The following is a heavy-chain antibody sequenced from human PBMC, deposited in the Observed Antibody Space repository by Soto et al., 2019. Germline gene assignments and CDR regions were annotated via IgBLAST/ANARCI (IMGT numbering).Heavy chain of an antibody. V-gene: IGHV4-39*01. J-gene: IGHJ6*03. CDR2: IYYSGST. CDR1: GGSISSSSYY. Sequence: SETLSLTCTVSGGSISSSSYYWGWIRQPPGKGLEWIGSIYYSGSTYYNPSLKSRVTISVDTSKNQFSLKLSSVTAADTAVYYCARFSYDYIWGSSYYYYYMDVWGKGATVTVSS. D-gene: IGHD3-16*01. CDR3: ARFSYDYIWGSSYYYYYMDV.